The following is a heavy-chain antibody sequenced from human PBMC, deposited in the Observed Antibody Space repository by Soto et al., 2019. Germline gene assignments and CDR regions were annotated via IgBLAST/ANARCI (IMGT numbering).Heavy chain of an antibody. CDR1: GFTFSNYW. V-gene: IGHV3-74*01. Sequence: GGSLRLSCAVSGFTFSNYWMYWVRQAPGKGLVWVSRINSDGSSTNYADSVKGRFTISRDNAKNTLYLQMNSLRAEDTAVYFCARVPGYDGSSGYYFLPYYWGQGTLVTVPS. CDR3: ARVPGYDGSSGYYFLPYY. D-gene: IGHD3-22*01. CDR2: INSDGSST. J-gene: IGHJ4*02.